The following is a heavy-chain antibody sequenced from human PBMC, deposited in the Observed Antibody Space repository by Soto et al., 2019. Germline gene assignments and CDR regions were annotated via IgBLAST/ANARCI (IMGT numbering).Heavy chain of an antibody. V-gene: IGHV3-11*01. CDR1: GFTFSDYY. CDR3: ARAPLGYCSGGSCYPDAFDI. D-gene: IGHD2-15*01. CDR2: ISSSGSTI. J-gene: IGHJ3*02. Sequence: QVQLVESGGGLVKPGGSLRLSCAASGFTFSDYYMSWIRQAPGKGLEWVSYISSSGSTIYYADSVKGRFTISRDNAKNSLYLQMNSVRAEDTAVYYCARAPLGYCSGGSCYPDAFDIWGQGTMVTVSS.